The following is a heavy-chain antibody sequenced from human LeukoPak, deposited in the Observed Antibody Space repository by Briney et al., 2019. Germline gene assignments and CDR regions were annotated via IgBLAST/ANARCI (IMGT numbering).Heavy chain of an antibody. CDR1: GYTFTGYY. J-gene: IGHJ3*02. D-gene: IGHD4-11*01. V-gene: IGHV1-2*02. CDR2: INPNSGGT. Sequence: ASVKVSCKASGYTFTGYYMHWVRQAPGQGLEWMRWINPNSGGTNYAQKFQGRVTMTRDTSISTAYMELSRLRSDDTAVYYCARDLRTPTTVTTWWEGAFDIWGQGTMATVSS. CDR3: ARDLRTPTTVTTWWEGAFDI.